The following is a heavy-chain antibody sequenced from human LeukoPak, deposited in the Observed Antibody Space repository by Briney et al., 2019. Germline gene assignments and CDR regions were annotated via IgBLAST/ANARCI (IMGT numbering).Heavy chain of an antibody. J-gene: IGHJ4*02. CDR1: GFTVSSYA. CDR3: AKRGIAAAASFDY. CDR2: ISSNGDYT. Sequence: GGSLRLSCAASGFTVSSYAMSWVRQAPGKGLEWVSTISSNGDYTFYADSVQGRFTMSRDNSKNTLYVQMNSLRAEDTAVYYCAKRGIAAAASFDYWGQGTLVTVSS. D-gene: IGHD6-13*01. V-gene: IGHV3-23*01.